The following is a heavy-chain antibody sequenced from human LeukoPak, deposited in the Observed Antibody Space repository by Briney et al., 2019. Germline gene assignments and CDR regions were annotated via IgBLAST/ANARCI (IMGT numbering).Heavy chain of an antibody. V-gene: IGHV1-18*01. CDR3: ARGRITFGGVIVRGVDY. Sequence: GASVKVSCKASGYTFTSYGISWVRQAPGQGLEWMGWISAYNGNTNYAQKLQGRVTMTTDTSTSTAYMELRSLRSDDTAVYYCARGRITFGGVIVRGVDYWGQGTLVTVSS. J-gene: IGHJ4*02. CDR2: ISAYNGNT. D-gene: IGHD3-16*02. CDR1: GYTFTSYG.